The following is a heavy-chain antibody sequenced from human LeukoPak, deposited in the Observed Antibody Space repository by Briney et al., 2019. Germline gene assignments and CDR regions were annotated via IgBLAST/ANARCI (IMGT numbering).Heavy chain of an antibody. J-gene: IGHJ4*02. CDR1: GGSISSYY. Sequence: SETLSLTCTLSGGSISSYYWSWIRQPAGKGLEYIGRLNTGGSTNYNPPLKGRVTMSLDTSKNEFSLKMNSVTAADTAVYYCARDLGFGVVDLGYWGQGILVTVSS. V-gene: IGHV4-4*07. CDR3: ARDLGFGVVDLGY. D-gene: IGHD3-16*01. CDR2: LNTGGST.